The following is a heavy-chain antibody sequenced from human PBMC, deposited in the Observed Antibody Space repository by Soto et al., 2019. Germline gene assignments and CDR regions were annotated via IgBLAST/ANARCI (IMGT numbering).Heavy chain of an antibody. CDR2: IYYSGST. D-gene: IGHD6-13*01. V-gene: IGHV4-39*01. Sequence: SETLSLTCTVSGGSISSSSYYWGWIRQPPGKGLEWIGSIYYSGSTYYNPSLKSRVTISVDTTKNQFSLKLSSVTAADTAVYYCARAYPPAALDAFDIWGQGTMVTVSS. CDR3: ARAYPPAALDAFDI. CDR1: GGSISSSSYY. J-gene: IGHJ3*02.